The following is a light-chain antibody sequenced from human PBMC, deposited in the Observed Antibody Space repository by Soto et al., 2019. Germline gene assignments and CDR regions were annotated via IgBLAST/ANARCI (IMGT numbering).Light chain of an antibody. CDR3: QQSYSTPPWT. CDR1: QSISSY. V-gene: IGKV1-39*01. J-gene: IGKJ1*01. CDR2: AAS. Sequence: DIQMTQAPSALSASLGDRVTITCRASQSISSYLNWYQQKPGKAPKLLIYAASSLQSGVPSRFSGSGSGTDFTLTIRSLQPEDFATYYCQQSYSTPPWTFGQGTTVAIK.